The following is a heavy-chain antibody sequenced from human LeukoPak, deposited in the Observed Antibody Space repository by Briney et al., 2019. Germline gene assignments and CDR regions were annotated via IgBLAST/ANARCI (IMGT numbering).Heavy chain of an antibody. CDR2: IKTKTDGGTA. V-gene: IGHV3-15*01. CDR1: GFTFNTAW. Sequence: GGSLRLSCAASGFTFNTAWMSWVRQAPGKGLEWVGRIKTKTDGGTAEYAAPVKGRFTISRDDSKNTLYLQMDSLKTEDTAVYHCATGGHYFGAWGQGSLVTASA. CDR3: ATGGHYFGA. J-gene: IGHJ4*02. D-gene: IGHD3-10*01.